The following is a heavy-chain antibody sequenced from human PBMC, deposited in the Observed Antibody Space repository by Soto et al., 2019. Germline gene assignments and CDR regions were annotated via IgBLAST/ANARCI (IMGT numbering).Heavy chain of an antibody. D-gene: IGHD3-3*01. J-gene: IGHJ6*02. V-gene: IGHV3-23*01. CDR3: AREEWTDRRPYLYSGMDV. Sequence: EVQLLEYGGGSVQPGGSLKLSCAVSGFTFSIYAMCWVRQAPGRGPEWVAGINDDGDRTYYADSAKGRFTISRDNSKNTLYLQMNSLRAEDTAVYYCAREEWTDRRPYLYSGMDVWGQGTTVTVSS. CDR1: GFTFSIYA. CDR2: INDDGDRT.